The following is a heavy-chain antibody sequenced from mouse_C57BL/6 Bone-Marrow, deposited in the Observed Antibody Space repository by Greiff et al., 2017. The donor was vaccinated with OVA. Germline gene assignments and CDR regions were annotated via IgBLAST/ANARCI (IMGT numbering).Heavy chain of an antibody. CDR2: ISDGGSYT. CDR3: AKRGFAY. V-gene: IGHV5-4*01. CDR1: GFTFSSYA. Sequence: EVQGVESGGGLVKPGGSLKLSCAASGFTFSSYAMSWVRQIPEKRLEWVATISDGGSYTYYPDNVKGRFTISRDNAKNNLYLQMSHLKSEDTAMYYCAKRGFAYWGQGTLVTVSA. J-gene: IGHJ3*01.